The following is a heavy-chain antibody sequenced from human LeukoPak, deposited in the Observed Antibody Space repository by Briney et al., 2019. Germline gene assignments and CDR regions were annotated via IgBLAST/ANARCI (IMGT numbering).Heavy chain of an antibody. CDR3: AVTTVGGFMGPNWFDP. Sequence: GGSLRLSCAASGFTFSSYGMHWVRQAPGKGLEWVAVISYDGGNKYYADSVKGRFTISRDNSKNTLYLQMNSLRAEDTAVYYCAVTTVGGFMGPNWFDPWGQGTLVTVSS. J-gene: IGHJ5*02. CDR1: GFTFSSYG. V-gene: IGHV3-30*03. CDR2: ISYDGGNK. D-gene: IGHD3-10*02.